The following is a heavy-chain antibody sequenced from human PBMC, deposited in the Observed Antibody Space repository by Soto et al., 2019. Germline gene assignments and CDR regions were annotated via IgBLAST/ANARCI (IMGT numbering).Heavy chain of an antibody. CDR2: IYHSGST. CDR1: GGSISSGGYS. D-gene: IGHD2-15*01. CDR3: ARDYGGSFDY. V-gene: IGHV4-61*08. Sequence: SETLSLTCAVSGGSISSGGYSWSWIRQPPGKGLEWIGYIYHSGSTNYNPSLKSRVTISVDTSKNQFSLKLSSVTAADTAVYYCARDYGGSFDYWGQGTLVTVSS. J-gene: IGHJ4*02.